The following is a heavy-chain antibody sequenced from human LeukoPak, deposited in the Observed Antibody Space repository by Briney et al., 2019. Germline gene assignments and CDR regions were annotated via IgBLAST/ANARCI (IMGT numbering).Heavy chain of an antibody. V-gene: IGHV3-30*02. Sequence: GGSLRLSCAASGFTFSSYGMHWVRQAPGKGLEWVAFIRYDGSNKYYTDSVKGRFTISRDNSKNTLYLQMNSLRAEDTAVYYCAKDPDYGKSWYFDLWGRGTLVAVSS. CDR3: AKDPDYGKSWYFDL. CDR2: IRYDGSNK. J-gene: IGHJ2*01. D-gene: IGHD4-17*01. CDR1: GFTFSSYG.